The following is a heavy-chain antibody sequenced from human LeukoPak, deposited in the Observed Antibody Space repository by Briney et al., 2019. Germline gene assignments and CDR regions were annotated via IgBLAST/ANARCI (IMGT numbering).Heavy chain of an antibody. CDR1: GGSVSSGSYY. D-gene: IGHD3-22*01. CDR3: ARDRNYYDSSGFDI. V-gene: IGHV4-61*01. CDR2: IYCSGST. J-gene: IGHJ3*02. Sequence: ASETLSLTCTVSGGSVSSGSYYWSWIRQPPGKGLEWIGYIYCSGSTNYNPSLKSRVTISVDTSKNQFSLKLSSVTAADTAVYYCARDRNYYDSSGFDIWGQGTMVTVSS.